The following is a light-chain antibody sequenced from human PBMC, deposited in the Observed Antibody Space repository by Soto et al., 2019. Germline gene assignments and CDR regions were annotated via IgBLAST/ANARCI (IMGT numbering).Light chain of an antibody. CDR2: DDS. CDR1: DIGIKS. CDR3: QVWDSSSESGV. Sequence: SYELTQPPSVSVAPGQTARITCGGNDIGIKSVHWYQQKPGQAPVLVVYDDSDRPSAIPERFSGSNSGNTATLTISRAEAGDEADYYCQVWDSSSESGVFGGGTKLTVL. V-gene: IGLV3-21*02. J-gene: IGLJ3*02.